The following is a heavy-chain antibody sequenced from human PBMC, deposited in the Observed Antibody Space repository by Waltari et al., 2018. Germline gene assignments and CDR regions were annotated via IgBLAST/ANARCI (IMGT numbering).Heavy chain of an antibody. CDR3: ARGNVVVKDAFDI. V-gene: IGHV4-39*07. J-gene: IGHJ3*02. CDR1: GGSISSSSYY. CDR2: IYYSGST. D-gene: IGHD2-21*01. Sequence: QLQLQESGPGLVKPSETLSLTCTVSGGSISSSSYYWGWIRQPPGKGLEWIGSIYYSGSTYYNPSLKSRVTISVDTSKNQFSLKLSSVTAADTAVYYCARGNVVVKDAFDIWGQGTMVTVSS.